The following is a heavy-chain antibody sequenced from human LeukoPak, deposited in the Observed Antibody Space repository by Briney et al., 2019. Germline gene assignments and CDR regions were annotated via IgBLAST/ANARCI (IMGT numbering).Heavy chain of an antibody. CDR3: ARDHYDSSGYFNWFDP. CDR2: INPNSSGT. V-gene: IGHV1-2*02. D-gene: IGHD3-22*01. Sequence: ASVKVSCKASGYTFTGYYMHWVRQAPGQGLEWMGWINPNSSGTNYAQKFQGRVTVTRGTSISTAYMELSRLRSDDTAVYYCARDHYDSSGYFNWFDPWGQGTLVTVSS. J-gene: IGHJ5*02. CDR1: GYTFTGYY.